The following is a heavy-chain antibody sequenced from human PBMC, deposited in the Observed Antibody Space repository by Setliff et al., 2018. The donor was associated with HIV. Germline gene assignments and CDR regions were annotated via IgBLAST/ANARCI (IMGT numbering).Heavy chain of an antibody. D-gene: IGHD3-3*01. CDR2: INHSGST. CDR1: GGSLSGYY. J-gene: IGHJ4*02. CDR3: ARICRNFWSGCVADS. Sequence: SETLSLTCAVYGGSLSGYYWSWIRQPPGKGLEWIGEINHSGSTNYNPSLKSRVTIFVDTSKNQLSLKVKSVTAADTAIYYCARICRNFWSGCVADSWGQGTLVTAPQ. V-gene: IGHV4-34*01.